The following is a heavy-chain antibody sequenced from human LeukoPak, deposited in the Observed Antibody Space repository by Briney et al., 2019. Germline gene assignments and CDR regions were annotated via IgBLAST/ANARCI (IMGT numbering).Heavy chain of an antibody. D-gene: IGHD3-10*01. Sequence: SETLSLTCTVSGDSITSGTYYWGWIRQPAGKGLEWIGRIYTSGSTSYNPSLKSRVTISVDTSKNQFSLKLSSVTAADTAVYYCARGRSPRLWFGESHYYYYYMDVWGKGTTVTISS. CDR2: IYTSGST. CDR1: GDSITSGTYY. CDR3: ARGRSPRLWFGESHYYYYYMDV. J-gene: IGHJ6*03. V-gene: IGHV4-61*02.